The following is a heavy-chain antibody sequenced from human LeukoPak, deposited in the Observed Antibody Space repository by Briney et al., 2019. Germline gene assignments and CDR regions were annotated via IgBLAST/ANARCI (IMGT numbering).Heavy chain of an antibody. CDR2: VNTIGNST. CDR3: AREAPYDSSSSLGAFDI. J-gene: IGHJ3*02. D-gene: IGHD3-22*01. Sequence: QLGASLRLSCAASGFTFTDSWMHWVRQAPGKGLMWVARVNTIGNSTIYADSVKGRFDVSRDNTKNVVYLQMNGLSFDDTGVYYCAREAPYDSSSSLGAFDIWGHGTMVTVSS. CDR1: GFTFTDSW. V-gene: IGHV3-74*01.